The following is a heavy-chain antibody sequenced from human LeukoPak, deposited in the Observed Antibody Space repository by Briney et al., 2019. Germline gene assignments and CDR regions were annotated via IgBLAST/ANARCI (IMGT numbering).Heavy chain of an antibody. Sequence: GASVKVSCKASGYTFTGYYMHWVRQAPGQGLEWMGWINPNSGGTNYAQKFQGRVTMTRDTSISTAYMELSRLRSDDTAVYYCARDPVGYCSSTSCYGTRGFDPWGQGTLVTVSS. CDR2: INPNSGGT. CDR1: GYTFTGYY. CDR3: ARDPVGYCSSTSCYGTRGFDP. D-gene: IGHD2-2*01. V-gene: IGHV1-2*02. J-gene: IGHJ5*02.